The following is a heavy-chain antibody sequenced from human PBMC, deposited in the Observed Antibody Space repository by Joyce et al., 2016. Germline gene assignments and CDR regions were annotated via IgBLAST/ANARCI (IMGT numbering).Heavy chain of an antibody. CDR1: GGSFNSYT. J-gene: IGHJ5*02. CDR2: VSPILGIP. V-gene: IGHV1-69*02. Sequence: QVRLVQSGAEVKKPGSSVKVSCQASGGSFNSYTINWVRQAPGQGLEWMGRVSPILGIPNYAQKFQGRVTITADRSTTTAYMELSSLRFEDTAIYFCVRGRPVGARDIQFDPWGQGTLLTVSS. D-gene: IGHD1-26*01. CDR3: VRGRPVGARDIQFDP.